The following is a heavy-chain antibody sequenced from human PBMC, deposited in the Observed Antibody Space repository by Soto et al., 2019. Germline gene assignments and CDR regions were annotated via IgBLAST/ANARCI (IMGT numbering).Heavy chain of an antibody. V-gene: IGHV4-34*01. CDR2: INHSGST. D-gene: IGHD2-2*01. CDR1: GGSFSGYY. CDR3: ARARIVVVPAARYNWFDP. J-gene: IGHJ5*02. Sequence: SETLSLTCAVYGGSFSGYYWTWIRQPPGKGLEWIGEINHSGSTNYNPSLKSRVTISVDTSKNQFSLKLSSVTAADTAVYYCARARIVVVPAARYNWFDPWGQGTLVTVSS.